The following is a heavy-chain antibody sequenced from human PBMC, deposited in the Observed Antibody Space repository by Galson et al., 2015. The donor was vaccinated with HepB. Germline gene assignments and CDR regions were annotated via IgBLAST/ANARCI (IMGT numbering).Heavy chain of an antibody. CDR3: AKAHREYYYDSSGYYYDYFDY. CDR1: GFTFDDYA. CDR2: ISWNSGSI. D-gene: IGHD3-22*01. Sequence: SLRLSCAASGFTFDDYAMHWVRQAPGKGLEWVSGISWNSGSIGYADSVKGRFTISRDNAKNSLYLQMNSLRAEDTALYYCAKAHREYYYDSSGYYYDYFDYWGQGTLVTVSS. J-gene: IGHJ4*02. V-gene: IGHV3-9*01.